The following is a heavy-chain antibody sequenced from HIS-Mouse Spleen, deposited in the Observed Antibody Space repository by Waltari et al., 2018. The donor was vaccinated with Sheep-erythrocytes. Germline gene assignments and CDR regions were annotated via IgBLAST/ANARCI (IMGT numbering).Heavy chain of an antibody. J-gene: IGHJ3*02. CDR3: ARGAFDI. CDR1: GFTFSSYA. V-gene: IGHV3-30-3*01. CDR2: ISDDGSHK. Sequence: QVQLVESGGGVVQPGRSLRLSCAASGFTFSSYAMHWVRQAPGKGLEWVAVISDDGSHKYYADSVKGRFTISRDNSKNTLYLQMNSLRAEDTAVYYCARGAFDIWGQGTMVTVSS.